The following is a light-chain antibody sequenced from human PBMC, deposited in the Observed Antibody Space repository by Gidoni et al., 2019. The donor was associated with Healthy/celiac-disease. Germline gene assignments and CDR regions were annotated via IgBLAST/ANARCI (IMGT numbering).Light chain of an antibody. V-gene: IGKV1-39*01. CDR1: QSISSY. CDR3: QQNNSNPRT. J-gene: IGKJ4*01. CDR2: NAS. Sequence: DIHMSPPPSSLSASVGDRVTITCRASQSISSYLNWYQQKPGKAPKLLIYNASSLESGVPSRFSGSGSGTEFTLTISSLQPEDFATYYCQQNNSNPRTFGGGTKVEIK.